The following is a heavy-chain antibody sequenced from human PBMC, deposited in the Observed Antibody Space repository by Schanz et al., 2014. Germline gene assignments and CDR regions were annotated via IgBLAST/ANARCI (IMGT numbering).Heavy chain of an antibody. Sequence: ESGGGVVQPGRSLRLSCAASGFTFHTYDMHWVRQAPGKGLEWVAQISHDGHRDFYADSVKGRFTISRDNSKNTLYLQMNSLRAEDTAVYYCARDLISSGWYGWGQGTLVTVSS. V-gene: IGHV3-30-3*01. CDR3: ARDLISSGWYG. D-gene: IGHD6-19*01. J-gene: IGHJ4*02. CDR2: ISHDGHRD. CDR1: GFTFHTYD.